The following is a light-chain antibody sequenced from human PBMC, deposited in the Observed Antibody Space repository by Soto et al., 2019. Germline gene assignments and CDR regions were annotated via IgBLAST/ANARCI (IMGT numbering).Light chain of an antibody. Sequence: QSALTQPASVSGSPGQSITISCTGTSSDVGANNFVSWYQQHPGKAPKLLIYGVTNQPSGVSNRFSGSKSGNTASLSLSGLQVDDDGDYYCSSYANTYNWVFGGGTKLTVL. CDR3: SSYANTYNWV. CDR2: GVT. J-gene: IGLJ3*02. V-gene: IGLV2-14*01. CDR1: SSDVGANNF.